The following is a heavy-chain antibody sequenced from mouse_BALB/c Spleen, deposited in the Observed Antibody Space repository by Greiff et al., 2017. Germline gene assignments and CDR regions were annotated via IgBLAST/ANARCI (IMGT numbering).Heavy chain of an antibody. V-gene: IGHV5-9-4*01. J-gene: IGHJ1*01. D-gene: IGHD1-1*01. Sequence: DVMLVESGGGLVKPGGSLKLSCAASGFTFSSYAMSWVRQSPEKRLEWVAEISSGGSYTYYPDTVTGRFTISRDNAKNTLYLEMSSLRSEDTAMYYCARGLLRYRYFDVWGAGTTVTVSS. CDR1: GFTFSSYA. CDR3: ARGLLRYRYFDV. CDR2: ISSGGSYT.